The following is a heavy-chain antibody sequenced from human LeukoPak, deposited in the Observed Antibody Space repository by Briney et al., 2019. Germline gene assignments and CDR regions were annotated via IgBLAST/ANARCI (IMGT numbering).Heavy chain of an antibody. CDR1: GGSLSGYY. CDR3: ARELLTTVTTLPRNYGMDV. CDR2: INHSGST. J-gene: IGHJ6*02. V-gene: IGHV4-34*01. D-gene: IGHD4-17*01. Sequence: SETLSLTCAVYGGSLSGYYWSWIRQPPGKGLEWIGEINHSGSTNYNPSLKSRVTISVDTSKNQFSLKLSSVTAADTAVYYCARELLTTVTTLPRNYGMDVWGQGTTVTVSS.